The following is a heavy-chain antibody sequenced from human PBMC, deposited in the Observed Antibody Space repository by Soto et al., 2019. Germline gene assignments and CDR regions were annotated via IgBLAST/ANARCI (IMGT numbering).Heavy chain of an antibody. Sequence: EVQLVESGGGLVQPGGSLRLSCAASGFTFSSYSMNWVRQAPGKGLEWVSYISSSSRTIYCADSVKGRFTISRDNAKNSLYLQMNSLRAEDTAVYYCARECDGDGYTSGWFDPWGQGTLVTVSS. V-gene: IGHV3-48*01. D-gene: IGHD5-12*01. J-gene: IGHJ5*02. CDR2: ISSSSRTI. CDR3: ARECDGDGYTSGWFDP. CDR1: GFTFSSYS.